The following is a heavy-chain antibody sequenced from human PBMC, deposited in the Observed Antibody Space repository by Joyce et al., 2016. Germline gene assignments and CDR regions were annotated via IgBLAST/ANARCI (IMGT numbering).Heavy chain of an antibody. CDR2: TRKKANSYTT. CDR3: ARWARGSYNYHYGMDV. J-gene: IGHJ6*02. CDR1: FTFSDHY. Sequence: FTFSDHYMDWVRQASGKGLEWVGHTRKKANSYTTEYAASVKGRFTISGDESRNSLYLQMNSLKTEDTAVYYCARWARGSYNYHYGMDVWGQGTTITVSS. D-gene: IGHD3-16*01. V-gene: IGHV3-72*01.